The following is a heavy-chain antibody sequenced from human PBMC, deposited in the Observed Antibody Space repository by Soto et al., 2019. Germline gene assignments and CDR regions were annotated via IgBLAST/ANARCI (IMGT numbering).Heavy chain of an antibody. CDR2: ISGSGGSR. CDR3: VKDQYSSGGPTDVFDI. V-gene: IGHV3-23*01. Sequence: GESLRLSCSASGFTFSSYAMSWVRQAPGKGLEWVSAISGSGGSRYYADSVTGRVTISRDNSKNTRYLQMNSPRAEDTAVYYCVKDQYSSGGPTDVFDIWGHGTMVTVSS. D-gene: IGHD6-25*01. CDR1: GFTFSSYA. J-gene: IGHJ3*02.